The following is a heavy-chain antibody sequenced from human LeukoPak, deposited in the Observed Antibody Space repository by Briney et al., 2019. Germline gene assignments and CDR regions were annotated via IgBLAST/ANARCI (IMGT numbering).Heavy chain of an antibody. CDR1: GFSFRNYA. CDR2: FSGRDTTT. Sequence: GGSLRLSCLASGFSFRNYAMSWVRQAPGKGLEWVSVFSGRDTTTDYVDSVKGRFTISRDNSKNTLYLQMNSLRAEDTAVYYCAKGRGGWPDYWGQGTLVAVSS. V-gene: IGHV3-23*01. J-gene: IGHJ4*02. D-gene: IGHD6-19*01. CDR3: AKGRGGWPDY.